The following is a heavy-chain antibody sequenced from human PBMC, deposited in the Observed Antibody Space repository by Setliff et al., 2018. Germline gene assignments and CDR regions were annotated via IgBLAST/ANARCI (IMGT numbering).Heavy chain of an antibody. Sequence: PSETLSLTCTVSGGSISTSSYWGWIRQPPGKGLEWIGEISHSGDPNYNPSLKSRVTISLDTSKNQFSLKLTSVTAADTAVYYCARAPQYSNFWYALSWFDPWGQGTLVTVSS. CDR3: ARAPQYSNFWYALSWFDP. CDR1: GGSISTSSY. V-gene: IGHV4-39*07. CDR2: ISHSGDP. D-gene: IGHD3-3*01. J-gene: IGHJ5*02.